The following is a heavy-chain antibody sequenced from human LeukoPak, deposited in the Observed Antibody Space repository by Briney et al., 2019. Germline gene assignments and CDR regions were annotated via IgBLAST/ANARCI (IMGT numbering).Heavy chain of an antibody. CDR3: AKDRVVITPAEYFQH. D-gene: IGHD3-22*01. J-gene: IGHJ1*01. V-gene: IGHV3-23*01. Sequence: GGSLRLSCAASGFTFSSYAMSWVRQAPGKGLEWLSAISGSGGSTYYADSVKGRFTISRDNSKNTLYLQVNSLRAEDTAVYYCAKDRVVITPAEYFQHWGQGTLVTVSS. CDR2: ISGSGGST. CDR1: GFTFSSYA.